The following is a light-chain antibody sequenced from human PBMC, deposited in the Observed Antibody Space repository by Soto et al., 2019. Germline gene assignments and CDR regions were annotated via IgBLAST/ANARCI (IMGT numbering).Light chain of an antibody. Sequence: DIQLTQSPSFLSASVGDRVTITCRASQGISSYLAWYQQKPGKAPKLLIYAASTLQSGVPSRFGGSGSGTEFTLTISSLQPEDFATYYCQQLNSYPFMYTFGQGTKLEIK. V-gene: IGKV1-9*01. CDR2: AAS. J-gene: IGKJ2*01. CDR1: QGISSY. CDR3: QQLNSYPFMYT.